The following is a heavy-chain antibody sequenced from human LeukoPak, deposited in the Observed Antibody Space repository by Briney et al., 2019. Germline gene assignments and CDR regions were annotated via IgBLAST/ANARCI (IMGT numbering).Heavy chain of an antibody. Sequence: SETLSLTCTVSGGSISSSSYYWGWIRQPPGKGLEWVGHMYYRGNTFYNPSLKSRVTISVDTSKNQFSLKLRSVTAADTAVYFCARLYGNYQNYFDYWGQGTLVTVSS. CDR2: MYYRGNT. J-gene: IGHJ4*02. V-gene: IGHV4-39*07. D-gene: IGHD1-7*01. CDR3: ARLYGNYQNYFDY. CDR1: GGSISSSSYY.